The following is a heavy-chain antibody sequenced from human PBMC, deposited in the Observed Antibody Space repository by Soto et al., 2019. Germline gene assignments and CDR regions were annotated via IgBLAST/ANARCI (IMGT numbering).Heavy chain of an antibody. D-gene: IGHD2-2*01. V-gene: IGHV1-69*02. CDR1: GGTFSSYT. Sequence: ASVKVSCKASGGTFSSYTISWVRQAPGQGLEWMGRIIPILGIANYAQKFQGRVTITADKSTSTAYMELSSLRSEDTAVYYCARALHPPRCTSCYLDWFDPWGQGTLVTVSS. CDR3: ARALHPPRCTSCYLDWFDP. CDR2: IIPILGIA. J-gene: IGHJ5*02.